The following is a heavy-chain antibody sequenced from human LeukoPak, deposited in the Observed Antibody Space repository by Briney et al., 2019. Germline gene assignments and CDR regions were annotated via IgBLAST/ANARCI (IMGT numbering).Heavy chain of an antibody. V-gene: IGHV1-2*02. D-gene: IGHD5-12*01. CDR1: AYTFTGYY. Sequence: GASVKVSCKASAYTFTGYYMQWVRQAPGQGLEWMGWINPNSGGTNYAQKFQGRVTMTRDTSISTAYMELSRLRSDDTAVYYCARAPAGYSGYDPDYWGQGTLVTVSS. CDR3: ARAPAGYSGYDPDY. J-gene: IGHJ4*02. CDR2: INPNSGGT.